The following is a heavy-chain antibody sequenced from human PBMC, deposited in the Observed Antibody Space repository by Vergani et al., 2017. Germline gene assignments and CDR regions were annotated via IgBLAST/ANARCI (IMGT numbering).Heavy chain of an antibody. CDR2: IKRDGTET. J-gene: IGHJ1*01. D-gene: IGHD3-22*01. Sequence: ELHLEESGGGLVQPGGSLRLSCAASGFTFGDYYMAWIRLAPGKGLDWVASIKRDGTETFYVDSVKGRFTISRDNAKTTLYLQMNSLKTEDTAVYYCTTDLGYYDSSGYYYVNWAEYFQHWGQGTLVTVSS. V-gene: IGHV3-7*03. CDR3: TTDLGYYDSSGYYYVNWAEYFQH. CDR1: GFTFGDYY.